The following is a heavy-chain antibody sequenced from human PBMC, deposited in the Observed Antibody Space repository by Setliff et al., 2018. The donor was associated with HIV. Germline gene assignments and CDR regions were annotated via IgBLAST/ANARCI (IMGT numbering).Heavy chain of an antibody. CDR1: GFTFSNYA. D-gene: IGHD3-10*01. CDR2: ISGDGGDT. Sequence: GGSLRLSCAASGFTFSNYAMRWVRQAPGKGLAWVSAISGDGGDTAYADSLKGRFTISRDTSKNTLHLHMNSLRAEDTAVYYCARFPGSLTYFDYWGQGTLVTVSS. CDR3: ARFPGSLTYFDY. J-gene: IGHJ4*02. V-gene: IGHV3-23*01.